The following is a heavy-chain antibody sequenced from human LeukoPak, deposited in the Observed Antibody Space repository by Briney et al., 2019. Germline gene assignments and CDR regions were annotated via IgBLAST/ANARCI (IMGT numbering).Heavy chain of an antibody. CDR3: AKGRIDFDY. Sequence: GGSLRLSCAASGFTVSSNYMSWVRQAPGKGLEWVSAISGSGGSTYYADSVKGRFTISRDNSKNTLYLQMNSLRAEDTAVYYCAKGRIDFDYWGQGTLVTVSS. J-gene: IGHJ4*02. CDR1: GFTVSSNY. CDR2: ISGSGGST. V-gene: IGHV3-23*01.